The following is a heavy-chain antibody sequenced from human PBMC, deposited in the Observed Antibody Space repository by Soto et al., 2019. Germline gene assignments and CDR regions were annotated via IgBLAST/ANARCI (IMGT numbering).Heavy chain of an antibody. V-gene: IGHV4-31*03. CDR3: ARDADYGGSRGGMDV. Sequence: QVRLEESGPGLVKPSETLCLICSVSGGSVNNANYFWNWIRHHPENGLEWIGYIYYSGCTRYNPSFKTRATLSIDTSKNQFSLRLNSVTVADTACYFCARDADYGGSRGGMDVWGRGTTVTVSS. CDR1: GGSVNNANYF. CDR2: IYYSGCT. J-gene: IGHJ6*02. D-gene: IGHD4-17*01.